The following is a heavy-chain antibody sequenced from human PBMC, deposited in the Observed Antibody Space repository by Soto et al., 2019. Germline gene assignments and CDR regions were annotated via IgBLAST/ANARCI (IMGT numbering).Heavy chain of an antibody. V-gene: IGHV6-1*01. J-gene: IGHJ3*01. CDR1: GDSVSSDITS. CDR3: ASGNALDV. CDR2: TYYRSKWFH. D-gene: IGHD1-26*01. Sequence: QGQLQQSGPGLVKPSQPLSLTCAISGDSVSSDITSWNWIRQAPSIGLEWLGRTYYRSKWFHDYAASVKSRITINPDTSKNPVSLELNSMTPEDTAVSYCASGNALDVWGQGTVVIGSS.